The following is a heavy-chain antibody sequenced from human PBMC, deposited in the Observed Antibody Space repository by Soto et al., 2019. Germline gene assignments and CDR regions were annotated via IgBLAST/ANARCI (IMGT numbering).Heavy chain of an antibody. Sequence: SETLSXTXTVSGGSISSGDYYWSWIRQPPGKGLEWIGYIYYSGSTYYNPSLKSRVTISVDTSKNQFSLKLSSVTAADTAVYYCARLDLDYYGSGSQLFDPWGQGTLVTVSS. V-gene: IGHV4-30-4*01. D-gene: IGHD3-10*01. CDR1: GGSISSGDYY. CDR3: ARLDLDYYGSGSQLFDP. J-gene: IGHJ5*02. CDR2: IYYSGST.